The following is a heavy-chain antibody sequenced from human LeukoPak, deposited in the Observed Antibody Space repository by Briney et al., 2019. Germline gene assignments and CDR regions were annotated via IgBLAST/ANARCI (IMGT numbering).Heavy chain of an antibody. CDR1: EFTFSSYG. Sequence: GGSLRLSCAASEFTFSSYGMHWVRQAPGKGLEWVAFIRYDGSNKYYADSVKGRFTISRDNSKNTLYLQMNSLRAEDTAVYYCARSGSYPYYYYYMDVWGKGTTVTISS. V-gene: IGHV3-30*02. J-gene: IGHJ6*03. D-gene: IGHD1-26*01. CDR2: IRYDGSNK. CDR3: ARSGSYPYYYYYMDV.